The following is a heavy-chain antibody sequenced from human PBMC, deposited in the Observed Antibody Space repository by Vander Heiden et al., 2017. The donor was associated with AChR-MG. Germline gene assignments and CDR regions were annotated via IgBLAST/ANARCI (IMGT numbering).Heavy chain of an antibody. CDR1: GLTFRRSA. D-gene: IGHD2-8*01. CDR2: ISGSGGLT. Sequence: EVKLLESGGGLIQTRGFLGLSGASSGLTFRRSAVTWVRPAPGKGLEWVSGISGSGGLTTYADAVKGRFTIYRDNSKKTLDLQMKRMRDEHTPVYYCAKAASPLYGYYDFCVQGRLVTVSS. J-gene: IGHJ4*02. CDR3: AKAASPLYGYYDF. V-gene: IGHV3-23*01.